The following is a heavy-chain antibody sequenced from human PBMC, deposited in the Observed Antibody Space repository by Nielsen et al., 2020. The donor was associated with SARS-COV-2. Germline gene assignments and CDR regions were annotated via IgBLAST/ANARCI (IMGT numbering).Heavy chain of an antibody. V-gene: IGHV3-9*01. J-gene: IGHJ3*01. Sequence: GGSLRLSCAASGFTFDDYAMHWVRQAPGKGLEWVSGISWNSGSIGYADSVKGRFTISRDNSKNTLYLQMNSLRAEDTALYYCANGLSSWGQGTMVTVSS. CDR1: GFTFDDYA. CDR2: ISWNSGSI. D-gene: IGHD3-16*02. CDR3: ANGLSS.